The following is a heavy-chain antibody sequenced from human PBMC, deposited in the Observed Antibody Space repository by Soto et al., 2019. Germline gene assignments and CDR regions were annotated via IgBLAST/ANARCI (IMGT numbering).Heavy chain of an antibody. CDR3: AREGVVVAATGPGGLGYYMDV. Sequence: GGSLRLSCAASGFTFSSYGMHWVRQAPGKGLEWVAVIWYDGSNKYYADSVKGRFTISRDNSKNTLYLQMNSLRAEDTAVYYCAREGVVVAATGPGGLGYYMDVWGKGTTVTVSS. J-gene: IGHJ6*03. CDR1: GFTFSSYG. D-gene: IGHD2-15*01. V-gene: IGHV3-33*01. CDR2: IWYDGSNK.